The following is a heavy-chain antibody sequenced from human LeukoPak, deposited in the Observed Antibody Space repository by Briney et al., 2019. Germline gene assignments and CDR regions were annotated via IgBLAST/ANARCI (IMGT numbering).Heavy chain of an antibody. J-gene: IGHJ4*02. CDR2: IRSKAYGGIT. V-gene: IGHV3-49*04. Sequence: GGSLRLSCVVSGFTFTSYAMSWVRQAPGKGLEWVGFIRSKAYGGITEYAASVKGRFTISRDDSKSIAYLQMNSLKTEDTAVYYCTRDPDYDYVWGSYRYSYWGQGTLVTVSS. D-gene: IGHD3-16*02. CDR3: TRDPDYDYVWGSYRYSY. CDR1: GFTFTSYA.